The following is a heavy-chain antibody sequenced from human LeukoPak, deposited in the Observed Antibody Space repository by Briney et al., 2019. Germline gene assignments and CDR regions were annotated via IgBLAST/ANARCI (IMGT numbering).Heavy chain of an antibody. D-gene: IGHD6-13*01. CDR1: GGSISSGGYY. CDR2: IYHSGST. CDR3: ARAPTGRIPKTAGRASGAFDI. J-gene: IGHJ3*02. V-gene: IGHV4-30-2*01. Sequence: SETLSLTCTVSGGSISSGGYYWSWLRQPPGKGLEGIGYIYHSGSTYYNPSLRSRVTISVDRSKNQFFLKLSSVTAADTAVYYCARAPTGRIPKTAGRASGAFDIWGQGTMVTVSS.